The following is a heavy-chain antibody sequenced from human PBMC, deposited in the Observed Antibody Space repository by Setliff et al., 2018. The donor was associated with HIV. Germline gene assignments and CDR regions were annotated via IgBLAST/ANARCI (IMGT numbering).Heavy chain of an antibody. Sequence: GGSLRLSCAASGFTFRSYAMSWVRQAPGKGLEWVSVISGSGGSTYYADFVRGRFTISRDNSKNTLYLQMNSLRAEDTAVYYCANGYDFWSGSSKGNFDFWGRGTLVTVSS. D-gene: IGHD3-3*01. CDR2: ISGSGGST. CDR3: ANGYDFWSGSSKGNFDF. J-gene: IGHJ4*02. V-gene: IGHV3-23*01. CDR1: GFTFRSYA.